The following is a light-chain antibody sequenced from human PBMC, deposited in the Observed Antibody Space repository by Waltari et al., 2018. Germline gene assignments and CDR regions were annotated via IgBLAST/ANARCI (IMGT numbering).Light chain of an antibody. V-gene: IGKV1-9*01. CDR3: QQLNS. J-gene: IGKJ3*01. CDR1: QGISSY. Sequence: DIQLTQSPSFLSASVGDRVTITCRASQGISSYLAWYQQKPGKAPKLLIYAASTLQSGVPSRCSGSGSGTEFTLTISSLQPEDLATYYCQQLNSFGPGTKVDIK. CDR2: AAS.